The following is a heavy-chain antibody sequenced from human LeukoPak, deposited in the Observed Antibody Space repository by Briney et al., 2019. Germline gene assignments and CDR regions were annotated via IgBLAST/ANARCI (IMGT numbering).Heavy chain of an antibody. CDR2: FDPEDGKT. CDR1: GYTLTELS. D-gene: IGHD5-18*01. J-gene: IGHJ4*02. CDR3: ATALGYSYGFDY. Sequence: ASVKLSCKVSGYTLTELSMHWVRQAPGKGLEWMGGFDPEDGKTIYAQKFQGRVTMTEDTSTDTAYMELSSLRSEDTAVYYCATALGYSYGFDYWGQGTLVTVSS. V-gene: IGHV1-24*01.